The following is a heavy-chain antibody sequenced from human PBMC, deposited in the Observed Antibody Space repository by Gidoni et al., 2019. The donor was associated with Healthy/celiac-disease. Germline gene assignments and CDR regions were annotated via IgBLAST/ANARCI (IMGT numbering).Heavy chain of an antibody. J-gene: IGHJ6*02. CDR2: ISYDGSNK. CDR1: GFTLSSSA. Sequence: QVQLVESGGGVVQPGRSLSLSCAASGFTLSSSAMHWVRQAPGKGLEWVAVISYDGSNKYYADSVKGRFTISRDNSKNTLYLQMNSLRAEDTAVYYCARDLVTADLYYYYGMDVWGQGTTVTVSS. CDR3: ARDLVTADLYYYYGMDV. V-gene: IGHV3-30-3*01. D-gene: IGHD2-21*02.